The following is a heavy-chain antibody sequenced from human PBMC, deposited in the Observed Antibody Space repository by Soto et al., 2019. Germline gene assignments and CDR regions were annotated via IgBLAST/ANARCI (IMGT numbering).Heavy chain of an antibody. Sequence: QVQLVESGGGLVKPGGSLRLSCAASGFTFSDYYMSWIRQAPGKGLEWVSYIISGTSNYTKYADSVKGRFTISRDNAKNSLYLQMNSLRAEDTAVYYCARGKQWLVKDWGQGTLVTVSS. D-gene: IGHD6-19*01. V-gene: IGHV3-11*05. CDR2: IISGTSNYT. CDR1: GFTFSDYY. CDR3: ARGKQWLVKD. J-gene: IGHJ4*02.